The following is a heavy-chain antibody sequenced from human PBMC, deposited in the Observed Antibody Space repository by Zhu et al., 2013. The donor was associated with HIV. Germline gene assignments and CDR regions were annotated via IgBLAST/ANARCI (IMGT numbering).Heavy chain of an antibody. CDR3: ARDPHYYYDSSGYPNWFDP. V-gene: IGHV1-69*06. D-gene: IGHD3-22*01. Sequence: QVQLVQSGAEVKKPGSSVKVSCKASGGTFSSYAISWVRQAPGQGLEWMGGIIPIFGTANYAQKFQGRVTITADKSTSTAYMELSSLRSEDTAVYYCARDPHYYYDSSGYPNWFDPWGQGTLVTVSS. CDR1: GGTFSSYA. CDR2: IIPIFGTA. J-gene: IGHJ5*02.